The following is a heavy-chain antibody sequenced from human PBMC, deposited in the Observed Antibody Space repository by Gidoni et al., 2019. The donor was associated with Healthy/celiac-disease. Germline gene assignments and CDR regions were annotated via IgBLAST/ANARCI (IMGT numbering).Heavy chain of an antibody. CDR2: IWYDGSNK. J-gene: IGHJ3*02. CDR3: ARAYGSGSYLGAFDI. Sequence: QVQLVESGGGVVQPGRSLRLSCAASGFTFSSYGMHWVRQAPGKGLEWVAVIWYDGSNKYYADSVKGRFTISRDNSKNTLYLQMNSLRAEDTAVYYCARAYGSGSYLGAFDIWGQGTMVTVSS. V-gene: IGHV3-33*01. CDR1: GFTFSSYG. D-gene: IGHD3-10*01.